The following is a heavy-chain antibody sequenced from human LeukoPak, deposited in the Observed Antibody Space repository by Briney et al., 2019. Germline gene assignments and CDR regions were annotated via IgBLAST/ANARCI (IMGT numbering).Heavy chain of an antibody. CDR3: ARESSAGANFDY. J-gene: IGHJ4*02. V-gene: IGHV4-34*01. CDR1: GGSFSGYY. D-gene: IGHD6-25*01. Sequence: SETLSLTCAVYGGSFSGYYWSWIRQPPGKGLEWIGEINHSGSTNYNPSLKSRVTISVDTSKNQFSLKLSSVTAADTAVYYCARESSAGANFDYWGQGTLVTVSS. CDR2: INHSGST.